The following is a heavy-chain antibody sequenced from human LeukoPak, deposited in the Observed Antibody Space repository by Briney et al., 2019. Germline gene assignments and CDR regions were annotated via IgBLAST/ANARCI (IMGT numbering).Heavy chain of an antibody. CDR3: AKDKGWCSSQNFDY. CDR1: GFTFDDYA. D-gene: IGHD6-13*01. Sequence: GGSLRLSCAASGFTFDDYAMHWVRQAPGKGLEWVSGISWNSGSIGYADSVKGRFTISRDNAKNSLYLQMNSLRAEDTALYYCAKDKGWCSSQNFDYWGQGTLVTVSS. J-gene: IGHJ4*02. CDR2: ISWNSGSI. V-gene: IGHV3-9*01.